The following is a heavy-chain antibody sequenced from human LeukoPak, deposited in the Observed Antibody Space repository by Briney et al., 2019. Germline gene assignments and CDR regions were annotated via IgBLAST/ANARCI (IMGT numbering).Heavy chain of an antibody. Sequence: SETLSLTCAVYGGSFSGYYWSWIRQPPGKGLEWIGEINHSGSTNYNPSLKSRVTISVDTSKNQFSLKLSSVTAADTAVYYCAKMGYCSSTSCHMNWFDPWGQGTLVTVSS. CDR2: INHSGST. CDR1: GGSFSGYY. V-gene: IGHV4-34*01. J-gene: IGHJ5*02. CDR3: AKMGYCSSTSCHMNWFDP. D-gene: IGHD2-2*02.